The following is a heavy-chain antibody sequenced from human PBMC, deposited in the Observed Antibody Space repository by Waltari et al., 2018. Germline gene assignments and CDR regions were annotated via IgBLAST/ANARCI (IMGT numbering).Heavy chain of an antibody. Sequence: EVQLVESGGGLVQPGGSLRLSCAASGFTFSSYWMSWVRQAPGKGLEWVANIKQDGSGKYSGDSVKGRFTISRDNAKNSLYLQMNSLRAEDTAVYYCARDVRNRGSYYDYWGQGTLVTVSS. V-gene: IGHV3-7*01. CDR2: IKQDGSGK. D-gene: IGHD1-26*01. CDR3: ARDVRNRGSYYDY. J-gene: IGHJ4*02. CDR1: GFTFSSYW.